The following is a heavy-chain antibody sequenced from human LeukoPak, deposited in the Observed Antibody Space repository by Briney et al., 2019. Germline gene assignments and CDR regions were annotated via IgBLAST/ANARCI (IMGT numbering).Heavy chain of an antibody. D-gene: IGHD4-17*01. V-gene: IGHV4-39*01. CDR3: ARHDYGDYGPFDC. Sequence: ETLSLTCTVSGGSISSYYWGWIRQPPGKGLEWIGTIYYSGSTYYNTSLKSRVTISVDMSNNQFSLKLNSVTAADTAVYFCARHDYGDYGPFDCWGQGTLVTVSS. CDR1: GGSISSYY. J-gene: IGHJ4*02. CDR2: IYYSGST.